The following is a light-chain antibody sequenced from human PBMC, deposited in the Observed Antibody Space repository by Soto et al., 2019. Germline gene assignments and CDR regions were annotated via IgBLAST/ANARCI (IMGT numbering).Light chain of an antibody. J-gene: IGKJ1*01. V-gene: IGKV1-5*01. CDR2: DAS. CDR1: QSISSF. Sequence: DIQMTQSPSTVSGSVGDRVTITCRASQSISSFVAWYQQKPGKAPKLLIYDASSLESGVPSTFSGSGSGTEFTLTISSLQPDDFATYYCQQYNSYPWTFGQGTMADIQ. CDR3: QQYNSYPWT.